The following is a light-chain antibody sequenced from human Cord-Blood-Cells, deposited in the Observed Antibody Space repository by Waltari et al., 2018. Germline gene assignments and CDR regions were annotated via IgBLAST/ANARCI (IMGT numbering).Light chain of an antibody. CDR1: SSDAGGYNY. CDR2: DFS. CDR3: SSYTSSSTWV. J-gene: IGLJ3*02. Sequence: QSALTQPASVSGSPGQSVTISCTGTSSDAGGYNYVSWYHQHPGKAPKLMIYDFSKPPPGVSIRFSGSKSGNTASLTISGLQAEDEADYYCSSYTSSSTWVFGGGTKLTVL. V-gene: IGLV2-14*01.